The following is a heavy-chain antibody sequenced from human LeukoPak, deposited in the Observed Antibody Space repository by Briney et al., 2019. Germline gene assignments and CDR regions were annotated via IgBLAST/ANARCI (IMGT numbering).Heavy chain of an antibody. CDR1: GFTVSSNY. D-gene: IGHD5-18*01. CDR3: ATYVDTAMVTVGY. V-gene: IGHV4-34*08. J-gene: IGHJ4*02. CDR2: INHSGST. Sequence: GSLRLSCAASGFTVSSNYMSWVRQAPGKGLEWIGEINHSGSTNYNPSLKSRVTISVDTSKNQFSLKLSSVTAADTAVYYCATYVDTAMVTVGYWGQGTLVTVSS.